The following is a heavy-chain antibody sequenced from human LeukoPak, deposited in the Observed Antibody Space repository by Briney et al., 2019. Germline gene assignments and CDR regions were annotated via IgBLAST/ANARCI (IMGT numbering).Heavy chain of an antibody. CDR3: ARDHSWKGLFSPYFDY. V-gene: IGHV3-66*01. CDR2: IYSGGST. CDR1: GFTFSSYS. J-gene: IGHJ4*02. D-gene: IGHD1-20*01. Sequence: PGGSLRLSCAASGFTFSSYSMNWVRQAPGKGLEWVSVIYSGGSTYYADSVKGRFTISRDNSKNTLYLQMNSLRAEDTAVYYCARDHSWKGLFSPYFDYWGQGTLVTVSS.